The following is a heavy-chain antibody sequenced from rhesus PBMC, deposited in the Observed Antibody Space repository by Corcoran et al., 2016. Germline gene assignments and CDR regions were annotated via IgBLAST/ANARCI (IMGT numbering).Heavy chain of an antibody. Sequence: QVQLQESGPGLVKPSETLSLTCAVSGGSFRGSYWGWLRQPPGKGLEWIGYIGGTSGNTDYNPSLKSRVTLSVDTSKNQFSLKLSSVTAADTAVYYCGRSPGVQNRFDVWGPGVLVTVSS. CDR1: GGSFRGSY. D-gene: IGHD3-34*01. CDR2: IGGTSGNT. V-gene: IGHV4-165*01. CDR3: GRSPGVQNRFDV. J-gene: IGHJ5-1*01.